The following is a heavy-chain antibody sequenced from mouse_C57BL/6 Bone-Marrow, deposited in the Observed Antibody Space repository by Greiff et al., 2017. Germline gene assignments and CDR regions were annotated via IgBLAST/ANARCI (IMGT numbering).Heavy chain of an antibody. V-gene: IGHV5-4*01. CDR2: ISDGGSYT. CDR3: ARDRGGYYVSHYDAMDY. Sequence: EVQRVESGGGLVKPGGSLKLSCAASGFTFSSYAMSWVRQTPEKRLEWVATISDGGSYTYYPDNVKGRFTISRDNAKNNLYLQMSHLKSEDTAMYYCARDRGGYYVSHYDAMDYWGQGTSVTVSS. J-gene: IGHJ4*01. D-gene: IGHD2-3*01. CDR1: GFTFSSYA.